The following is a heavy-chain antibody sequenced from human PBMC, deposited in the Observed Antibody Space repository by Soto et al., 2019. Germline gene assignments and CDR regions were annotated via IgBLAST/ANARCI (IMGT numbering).Heavy chain of an antibody. CDR3: ARDRASVAGTVHDY. Sequence: GGSLRLSCAASGFTFSSYSMNWVRQAPGKGLEWVSSISSSSSYIYYADSVKGRFTISRDNAKNSLYLQMNSLRAEDTAEYYSARDRASVAGTVHDYWGQGTLVTVSS. V-gene: IGHV3-21*01. D-gene: IGHD6-19*01. CDR1: GFTFSSYS. CDR2: ISSSSSYI. J-gene: IGHJ4*02.